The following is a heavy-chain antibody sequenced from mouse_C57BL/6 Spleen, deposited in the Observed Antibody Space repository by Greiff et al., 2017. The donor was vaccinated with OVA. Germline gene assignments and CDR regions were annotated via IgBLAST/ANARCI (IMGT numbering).Heavy chain of an antibody. CDR3: ARWDYGRGYYAMDY. D-gene: IGHD1-1*01. CDR2: INPSTGGT. CDR1: GYSFTGYY. V-gene: IGHV1-42*01. Sequence: SGPELVKPGASVKISCKASGYSFTGYYMNWVKQSPEKSLEWIGEINPSTGGTTYNQKFKAKATLTVDKSSSTAYMQLKSLTSEDSAVYYCARWDYGRGYYAMDYWGQGTSVTVSS. J-gene: IGHJ4*01.